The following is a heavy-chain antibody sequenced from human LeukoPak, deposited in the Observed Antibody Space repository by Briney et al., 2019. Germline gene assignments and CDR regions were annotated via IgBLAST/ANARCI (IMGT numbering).Heavy chain of an antibody. Sequence: SETLSLTCTVSGDSISSYYWSWIRQPPGKELEWIGYIYYSGSTDYNPSLKSRVTISVDTSKKQFSLKMRSMTAADTAVYYCVRERTMVGGADIWGQGTKVTVSS. V-gene: IGHV4-59*01. J-gene: IGHJ3*02. D-gene: IGHD2-21*01. CDR2: IYYSGST. CDR1: GDSISSYY. CDR3: VRERTMVGGADI.